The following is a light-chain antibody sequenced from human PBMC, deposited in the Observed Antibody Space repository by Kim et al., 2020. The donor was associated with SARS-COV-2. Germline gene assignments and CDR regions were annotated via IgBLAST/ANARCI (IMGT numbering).Light chain of an antibody. CDR3: QVWDSSSDQPYV. Sequence: RITCGGNNIGSKSVHWYQQKPGQAPVLVIYYDSDRPSGIPERFSGSNSGNTATLTISRVEAGDEADYYCQVWDSSSDQPYVFGTGTKVTV. CDR1: NIGSKS. V-gene: IGLV3-21*04. CDR2: YDS. J-gene: IGLJ1*01.